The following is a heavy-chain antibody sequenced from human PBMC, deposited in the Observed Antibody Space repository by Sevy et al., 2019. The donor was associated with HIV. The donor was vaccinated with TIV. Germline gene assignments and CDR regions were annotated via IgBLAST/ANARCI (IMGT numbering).Heavy chain of an antibody. V-gene: IGHV3-23*01. CDR2: ISGSGGST. CDR3: AKEIQLWSDAEYYFDY. Sequence: GGFLRLSCAASGFTFSSYAMSWVRQAPGKGLEWVSAISGSGGSTYYADSVKGRFTISRDNSKNTLYLQMNSLRAEDTAVYYCAKEIQLWSDAEYYFDYWGQGTLVTVSS. CDR1: GFTFSSYA. J-gene: IGHJ4*02. D-gene: IGHD5-18*01.